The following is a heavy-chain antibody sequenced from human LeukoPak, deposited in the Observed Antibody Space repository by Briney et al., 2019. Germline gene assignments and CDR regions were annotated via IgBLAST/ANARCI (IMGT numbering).Heavy chain of an antibody. J-gene: IGHJ4*02. Sequence: NLQGRVTMTTDTSTSTAYMELRSLRSDDTAVYHCARVGPDRDFDSWGQGTLVTVSS. D-gene: IGHD1-14*01. CDR3: ARVGPDRDFDS. V-gene: IGHV1-18*01.